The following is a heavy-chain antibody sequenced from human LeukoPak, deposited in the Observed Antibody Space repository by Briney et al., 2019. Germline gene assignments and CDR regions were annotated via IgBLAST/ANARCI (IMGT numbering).Heavy chain of an antibody. Sequence: SETLSLTCTVSGGSISSYYWSWIRQPPGKGLEWIGYIYYSGSTNYNPSLESRVTISVDTSKNQFSLKLSSVTAADTAVYYCARALYDDYVWGSYRYFDYWGQGTLVTVSS. CDR3: ARALYDDYVWGSYRYFDY. V-gene: IGHV4-59*01. CDR1: GGSISSYY. J-gene: IGHJ4*02. D-gene: IGHD3-16*02. CDR2: IYYSGST.